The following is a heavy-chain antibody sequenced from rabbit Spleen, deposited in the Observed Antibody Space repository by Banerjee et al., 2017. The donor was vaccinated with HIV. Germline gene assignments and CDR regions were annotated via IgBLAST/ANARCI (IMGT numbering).Heavy chain of an antibody. J-gene: IGHJ4*01. CDR2: IATGDGNT. CDR3: TRFTPRNSIL. V-gene: IGHV1S45*01. CDR1: GFDFSSFYM. Sequence: EQLKESGGGLVQPGGSLKLSCKGSGFDFSSFYMSWVRQAPGKGLEWIGCIATGDGNTYYASWAKGRFTISKTSSTTVTLQLKSLTAADTATYFCTRFTPRNSILWGPGTLVTVS.